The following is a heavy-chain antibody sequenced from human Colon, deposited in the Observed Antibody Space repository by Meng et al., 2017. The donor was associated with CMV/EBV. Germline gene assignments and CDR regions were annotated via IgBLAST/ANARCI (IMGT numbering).Heavy chain of an antibody. CDR3: ARDSSGYYHFDY. Sequence: GESLKISCADSGFTFSDYSMNWVRQAPGKGLEWVSSISSSSSNIYHADSVKGRFTISRDNAKNSLYLQMNSLSAEDTAVYYCARDSSGYYHFDYWGQGTLVTVSS. D-gene: IGHD3-22*01. V-gene: IGHV3-21*01. CDR2: ISSSSSNI. J-gene: IGHJ4*02. CDR1: GFTFSDYS.